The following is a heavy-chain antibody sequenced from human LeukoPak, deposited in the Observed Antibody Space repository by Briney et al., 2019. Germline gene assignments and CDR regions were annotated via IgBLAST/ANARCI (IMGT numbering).Heavy chain of an antibody. CDR3: ARDSGAYYYGMDV. D-gene: IGHD3-10*01. CDR2: IYNSGST. V-gene: IGHV4-59*01. J-gene: IGHJ6*02. Sequence: SETLSLTCAVSGGSLSGYYWSWIRQPPGKGLDWIAYIYNSGSTNYNPSLKSRVTISVDTSKNQFSLKLSSVTAADTAVYYCARDSGAYYYGMDVWGQGTTVTVSS. CDR1: GGSLSGYY.